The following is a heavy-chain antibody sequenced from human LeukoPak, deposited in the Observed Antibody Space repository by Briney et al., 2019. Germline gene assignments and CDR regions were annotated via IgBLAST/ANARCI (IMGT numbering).Heavy chain of an antibody. D-gene: IGHD3/OR15-3a*01. CDR3: ARQTGSGLFILP. Sequence: PSETLSLTCTVSGVSISSSNSYWGWIRQPPGKGLEWLGSIYYSGNTYYNASLKSQVSISIDTSKNQFSLKLTSATAADTAVYYCARQTGSGLFILPGGQGTLVTVSS. J-gene: IGHJ4*02. CDR2: IYYSGNT. V-gene: IGHV4-39*01. CDR1: GVSISSSNSY.